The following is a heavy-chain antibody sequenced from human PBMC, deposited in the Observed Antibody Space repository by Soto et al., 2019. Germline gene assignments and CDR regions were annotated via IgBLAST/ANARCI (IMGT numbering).Heavy chain of an antibody. J-gene: IGHJ6*02. CDR1: GFTFTGYW. Sequence: GGSLRFSCVGSGFTFTGYWMHWVRQAPGTGLVWVSRIDTDERSIAYADSVKGRFTISRDNARNTVYLQMNSLRAEDTAVYYCARGNYYYDSEGLDVWGQGTTVTVSS. CDR2: IDTDERSI. V-gene: IGHV3-74*03. CDR3: ARGNYYYDSEGLDV. D-gene: IGHD3-22*01.